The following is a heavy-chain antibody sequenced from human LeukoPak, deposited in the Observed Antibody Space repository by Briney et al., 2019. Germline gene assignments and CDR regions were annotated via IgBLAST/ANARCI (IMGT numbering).Heavy chain of an antibody. CDR3: ARKEWLLSPPDY. D-gene: IGHD3-3*01. V-gene: IGHV3-7*01. CDR2: IKQDGSEK. Sequence: GGSLRLSCAASGFTFSSYSMNWVRQAPGKGLEWVANIKQDGSEKYYVDSVKGRFTISRDNAKNSLYLQMNSLRAEDTAVYYCARKEWLLSPPDYWGQGTLVTVSS. CDR1: GFTFSSYS. J-gene: IGHJ4*02.